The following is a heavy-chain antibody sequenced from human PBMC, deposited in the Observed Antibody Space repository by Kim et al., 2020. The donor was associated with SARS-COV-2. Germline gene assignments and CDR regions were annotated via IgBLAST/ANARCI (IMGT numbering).Heavy chain of an antibody. V-gene: IGHV3-66*01. Sequence: GGSLILSCAASGFTVSSNYMSWVRQAPGKGLEWVSVIYSGGSTYYADSVKGRFTISRDNSKNTLYLQMNSLRAEDTAVYYCARAYDILTGYLDAFDIWGQGTMVTVSS. J-gene: IGHJ3*02. CDR2: IYSGGST. D-gene: IGHD3-9*01. CDR1: GFTVSSNY. CDR3: ARAYDILTGYLDAFDI.